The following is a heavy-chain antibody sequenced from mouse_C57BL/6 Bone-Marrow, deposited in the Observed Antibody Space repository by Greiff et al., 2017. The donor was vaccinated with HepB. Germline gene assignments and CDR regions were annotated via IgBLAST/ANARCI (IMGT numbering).Heavy chain of an antibody. CDR1: GYTFTSYW. CDR2: IDPSDSYT. CDR3: ARWNSNFTLYYFDY. Sequence: QVQLQQSGAELVMPGASVKLSCKASGYTFTSYWMHWVKQRPGQGLEWIGEIDPSDSYTNYNQKFKGKSTLTVDKSSSTAYMQLSSLTSEDSAVYYCARWNSNFTLYYFDYWGQGTTLTVSS. V-gene: IGHV1-69*01. D-gene: IGHD2-5*01. J-gene: IGHJ2*01.